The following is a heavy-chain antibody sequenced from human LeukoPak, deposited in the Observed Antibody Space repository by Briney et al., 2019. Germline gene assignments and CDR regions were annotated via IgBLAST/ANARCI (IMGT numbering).Heavy chain of an antibody. D-gene: IGHD2-8*01. CDR3: ARSTLCTNGVCPKGRNFDY. CDR2: IIPIFGTA. J-gene: IGHJ4*02. Sequence: ASVKVSCKASGGTFISYAISWVRQAPGQGLEWMGGIIPIFGTANYAQKFQGRVTITADESTSTAYMELSSLRSEDTAVYYCARSTLCTNGVCPKGRNFDYWGRGTLVTVSS. V-gene: IGHV1-69*13. CDR1: GGTFISYA.